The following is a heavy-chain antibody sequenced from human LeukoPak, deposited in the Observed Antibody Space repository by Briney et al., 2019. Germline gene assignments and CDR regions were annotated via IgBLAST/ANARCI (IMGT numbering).Heavy chain of an antibody. D-gene: IGHD3-9*01. CDR3: ARGYYDILTGFDTPPNY. Sequence: GGSLRLSCAASGFTFSSYAMSWVRQAPGKGLEWVSAISGSGGSTYYADSVKGRFTISRDNSKNTLYLQMNSLRAEDTAVYYCARGYYDILTGFDTPPNYWGQGTLVTVSS. V-gene: IGHV3-23*01. CDR1: GFTFSSYA. CDR2: ISGSGGST. J-gene: IGHJ4*02.